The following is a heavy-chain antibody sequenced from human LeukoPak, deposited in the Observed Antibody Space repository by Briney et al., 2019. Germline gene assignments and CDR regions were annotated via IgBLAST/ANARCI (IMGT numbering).Heavy chain of an antibody. Sequence: SETLSLTCTVSGVSISSSNSYWSWIRQPPGKGLEWIGYIYHSGSTNYNPSLRSRVTMSVDTSKKQFSLKLRSVTAADTAVYYCAREGYSGSDFDSWGQGTLVTVSS. J-gene: IGHJ4*02. D-gene: IGHD2-21*01. V-gene: IGHV4-61*01. CDR2: IYHSGST. CDR3: AREGYSGSDFDS. CDR1: GVSISSSNSY.